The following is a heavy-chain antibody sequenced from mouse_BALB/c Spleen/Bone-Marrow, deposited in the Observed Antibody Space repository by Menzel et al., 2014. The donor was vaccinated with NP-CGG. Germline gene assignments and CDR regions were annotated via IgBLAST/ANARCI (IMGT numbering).Heavy chain of an antibody. D-gene: IGHD2-1*01. V-gene: IGHV1-4*01. Sequence: QVQLQQPGAELARPGASVKMSCKASGYTFISYTMHWVKQRPGQGLEWIGYINPSSGYTNYNQKFKDKATLTADKSSSTAYMQLSSLTSEDSAVYYCARESYGNWFAYWGQGTLVTVSA. J-gene: IGHJ3*01. CDR1: GYTFISYT. CDR2: INPSSGYT. CDR3: ARESYGNWFAY.